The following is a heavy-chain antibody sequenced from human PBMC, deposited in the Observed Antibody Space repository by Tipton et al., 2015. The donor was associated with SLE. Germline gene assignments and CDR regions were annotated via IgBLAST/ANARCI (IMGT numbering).Heavy chain of an antibody. V-gene: IGHV4-4*08. J-gene: IGHJ4*02. CDR2: IYTGGST. CDR1: GDPMNDYY. CDR3: AREKGYNWPFDF. Sequence: TLSLTCTVSGDPMNDYYWNWIRQAPGKGLEWVGYIYTGGSTHYNPSLRSRVTISVDTSNNQFSLKLRSVSAADTAVYYCAREKGYNWPFDFWGQGTLVTVSS. D-gene: IGHD5-24*01.